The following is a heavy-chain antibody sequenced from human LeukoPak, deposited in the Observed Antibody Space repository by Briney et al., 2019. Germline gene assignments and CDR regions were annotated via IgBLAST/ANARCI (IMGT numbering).Heavy chain of an antibody. CDR2: IYPDDSDT. D-gene: IGHD3-22*01. J-gene: IGHJ3*01. Sequence: GESLKISCKGSGYSFSSYWIAWVRQMPGKGLEWMGIIYPDDSDTRYSPSFQGQVTISADKSVRTAYLQWSSLKASDTAMYYCARPNITSYYDSRGYDAFDVWGQGTMVTVSS. V-gene: IGHV5-51*01. CDR1: GYSFSSYW. CDR3: ARPNITSYYDSRGYDAFDV.